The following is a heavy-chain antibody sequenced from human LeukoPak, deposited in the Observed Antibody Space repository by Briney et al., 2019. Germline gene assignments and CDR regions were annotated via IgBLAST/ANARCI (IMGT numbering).Heavy chain of an antibody. CDR2: IYSGGST. V-gene: IGHV3-66*01. CDR3: ARDFGTGDKRWLQFHAFDI. CDR1: GFTVSSNY. D-gene: IGHD5-24*01. Sequence: PGGSLRLSCAASGFTVSSNYMSWVRQAPGKGLEWVSVIYSGGSTYYADSVKGRFTISRDNSKNTLYLQMNSLRAEDTAVYYCARDFGTGDKRWLQFHAFDIWGQGTMVTVSS. J-gene: IGHJ3*02.